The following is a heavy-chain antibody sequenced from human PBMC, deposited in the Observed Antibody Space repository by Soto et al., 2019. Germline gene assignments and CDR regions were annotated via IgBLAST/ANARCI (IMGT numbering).Heavy chain of an antibody. D-gene: IGHD3-3*01. J-gene: IGHJ5*01. Sequence: QVQLVESGGGVVQPGRSLRLSCAASGFAFSGHGMHWVRQAPGKGLEWLAVIVDGGSEDHYADSVRGRFTISRDNSKNILYLEMNNLRVEDTAVYYCARDDPYEDNGLDSWGQGTLVTVSP. CDR1: GFAFSGHG. V-gene: IGHV3-33*01. CDR3: ARDDPYEDNGLDS. CDR2: IVDGGSED.